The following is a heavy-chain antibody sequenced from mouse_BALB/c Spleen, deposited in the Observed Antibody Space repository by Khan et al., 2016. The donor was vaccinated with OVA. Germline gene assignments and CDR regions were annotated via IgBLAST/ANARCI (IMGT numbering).Heavy chain of an antibody. V-gene: IGHV2-6-4*01. D-gene: IGHD2-14*01. CDR1: GFSLSRYN. Sequence: QVQLQQSGPGLVAPSQSLSITCTVSGFSLSRYNIHWVRQPPGKGLEWLGVIWGGGGTDYNSTLKSRPSIRKDNSKSKVLLKMNSLQTDDTARYYCARAYYRFDGYYAMDYWGQGTSVTVSS. J-gene: IGHJ4*01. CDR3: ARAYYRFDGYYAMDY. CDR2: IWGGGGT.